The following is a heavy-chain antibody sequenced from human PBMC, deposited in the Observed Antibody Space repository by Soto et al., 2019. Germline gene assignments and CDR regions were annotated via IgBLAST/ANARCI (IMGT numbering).Heavy chain of an antibody. Sequence: GGSLRLSCAAFGFMFSNSNMSWVRQAPGKGLEWVSYISRGGDDTYYADSVKGRFTISRDNSKNTLYLQMNSLRAEDTAVYYCARAYEGDYFDYWGQGTLVTVSS. CDR2: ISRGGDDT. CDR3: ARAYEGDYFDY. V-gene: IGHV3-23*01. J-gene: IGHJ4*02. D-gene: IGHD3-16*01. CDR1: GFMFSNSN.